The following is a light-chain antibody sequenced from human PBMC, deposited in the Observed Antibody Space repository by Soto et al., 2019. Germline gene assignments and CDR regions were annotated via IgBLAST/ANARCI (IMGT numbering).Light chain of an antibody. Sequence: DGQLTQSPSFLSASVGGRVTITCRASRSIGNYLNWYQQKPESAPKLLIYLTSSLQSGVPSRFSGSGSGTDFTLTISSLQPEDFATYYCQQSYSTPYSFGQGTKVDIK. CDR1: RSIGNY. V-gene: IGKV1-39*01. J-gene: IGKJ2*01. CDR2: LTS. CDR3: QQSYSTPYS.